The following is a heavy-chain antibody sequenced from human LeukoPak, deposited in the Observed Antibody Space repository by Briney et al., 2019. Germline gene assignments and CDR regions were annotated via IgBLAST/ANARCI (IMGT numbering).Heavy chain of an antibody. CDR3: ARGHNWNDRGAFDI. CDR2: IYSGGST. CDR1: GFTVSSNY. V-gene: IGHV3-53*01. D-gene: IGHD1-1*01. Sequence: TGGSLRLSCAASGFTVSSNYMSWVRQAPGKGLEWVSSIYSGGSTYYADSVTGRFTISRDSSKNTLYLQMSSLRAEDTAVYYCARGHNWNDRGAFDIWGQGTMVTVSS. J-gene: IGHJ3*02.